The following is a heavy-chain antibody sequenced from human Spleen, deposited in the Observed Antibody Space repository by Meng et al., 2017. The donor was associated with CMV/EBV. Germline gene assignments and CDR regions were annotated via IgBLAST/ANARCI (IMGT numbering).Heavy chain of an antibody. J-gene: IGHJ4*01. V-gene: IGHV3-23*01. CDR1: G. Sequence: GRSWVRQAPGKGLEWVAARSGSGDSTYYTDSVKGRFTISRDNYKNTLYLQMNSLRAEDTAVYYCAKDHWACSGGSCYTGDCYSIDYWGRGALVTVSS. D-gene: IGHD2-15*01. CDR3: AKDHWACSGGSCYTGDCYSIDY. CDR2: RSGSGDST.